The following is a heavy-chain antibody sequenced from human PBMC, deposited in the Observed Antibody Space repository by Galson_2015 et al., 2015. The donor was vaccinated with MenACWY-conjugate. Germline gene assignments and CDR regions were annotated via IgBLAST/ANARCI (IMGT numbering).Heavy chain of an antibody. CDR1: FTSNW. Sequence: FTSNWIGWVRQMPGKGLEWMGIIYPGDSDTRYTPSFQGHVTISADKSINTAYLQWGSLEASDTAMYYCARQGFGSSSLDYWGQGILVTVSS. CDR3: ARQGFGSSSLDY. D-gene: IGHD6-6*01. CDR2: IYPGDSDT. V-gene: IGHV5-51*01. J-gene: IGHJ4*02.